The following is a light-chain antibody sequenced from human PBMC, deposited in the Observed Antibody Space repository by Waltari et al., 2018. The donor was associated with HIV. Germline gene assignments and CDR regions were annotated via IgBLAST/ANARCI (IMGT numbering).Light chain of an antibody. Sequence: EIVLTQSPGTLSLSPGETATLSCRPSQIITNNFLAWYQHQSGQAPRLLISAASSRATGIPDRFSGSGSGTDFSLTISRLEPEDFALYYCQQYSSSPLSFGGGTRVEIK. V-gene: IGKV3-20*01. J-gene: IGKJ4*01. CDR2: AAS. CDR1: QIITNNF. CDR3: QQYSSSPLS.